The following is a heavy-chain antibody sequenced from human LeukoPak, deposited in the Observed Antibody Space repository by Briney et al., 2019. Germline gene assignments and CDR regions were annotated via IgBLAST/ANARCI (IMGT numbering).Heavy chain of an antibody. D-gene: IGHD3-16*02. CDR2: INPSGGST. CDR3: ARDGTMTTFGGVIVTYPFDY. J-gene: IGHJ4*02. V-gene: IGHV1-46*03. Sequence: GASVKVSCKASGYTFTSYYMHWVRQAPGQGLGWMGIINPSGGSTSYAQKFQGRVTMTRDTSTSTVYMELSSLRSEDTAVYYCARDGTMTTFGGVIVTYPFDYWGQGTLVTVSS. CDR1: GYTFTSYY.